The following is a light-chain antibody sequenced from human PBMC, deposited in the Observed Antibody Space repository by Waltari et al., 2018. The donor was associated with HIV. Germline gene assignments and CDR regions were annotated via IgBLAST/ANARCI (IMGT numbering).Light chain of an antibody. Sequence: SYVVTQPPSLSVAPGQTARMTCEGNNIESYSVHWYQLRPGQAPVLVVHENNDRHPVIPERFCGSNSGNTATLTMNRGEADHEADYYCQVWDSTDDHWVFGGGTKLTVL. V-gene: IGLV3-21*02. J-gene: IGLJ3*02. CDR3: QVWDSTDDHWV. CDR1: NIESYS. CDR2: ENN.